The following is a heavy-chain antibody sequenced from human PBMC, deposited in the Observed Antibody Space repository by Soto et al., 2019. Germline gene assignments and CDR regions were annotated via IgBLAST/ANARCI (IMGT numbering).Heavy chain of an antibody. CDR1: GYNFPTYW. CDR3: ARQDQPLGGAPDR. J-gene: IGHJ5*02. CDR2: IDPSDSET. D-gene: IGHD7-27*01. Sequence: GESLKISCKAYGYNFPTYWIGWVRQMPGKGLEWMGIIDPSDSETRYSPSFQGQVTISADKSITTAYLQWSSLQASDTAMYFCARQDQPLGGAPDRWGQGTQVTVSS. V-gene: IGHV5-51*01.